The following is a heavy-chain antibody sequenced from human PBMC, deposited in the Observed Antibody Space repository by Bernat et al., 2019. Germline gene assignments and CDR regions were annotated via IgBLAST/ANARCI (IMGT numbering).Heavy chain of an antibody. Sequence: QVQLVESGGGVVQPGRSLRLSCAASGFTFSSYAMHWVRQAPGKGLEWVAVISYDGSNKYYTDSVQGRFTISSDNSKNTLYLRMSSLRAEDTAVYYCARGGGRYCISTSCYGIDDYYGMDVWGRGTTVTVSS. CDR2: ISYDGSNK. D-gene: IGHD2-2*01. V-gene: IGHV3-30-3*01. CDR1: GFTFSSYA. CDR3: ARGGGRYCISTSCYGIDDYYGMDV. J-gene: IGHJ6*02.